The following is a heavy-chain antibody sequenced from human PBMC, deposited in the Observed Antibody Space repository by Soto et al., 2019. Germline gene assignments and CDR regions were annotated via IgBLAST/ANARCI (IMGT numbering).Heavy chain of an antibody. Sequence: GGSXRLSCAASGFTFSSYAMSWVRQAPGKGLEWVSAISGSGGSTYYADSVKGRFTISRDNSENTLYLQMNSLRAEDTAVYYCARWGYDFWSGYYPGAYYYMDVWGKGTTVTVSS. V-gene: IGHV3-23*01. CDR1: GFTFSSYA. D-gene: IGHD3-3*01. J-gene: IGHJ6*03. CDR2: ISGSGGST. CDR3: ARWGYDFWSGYYPGAYYYMDV.